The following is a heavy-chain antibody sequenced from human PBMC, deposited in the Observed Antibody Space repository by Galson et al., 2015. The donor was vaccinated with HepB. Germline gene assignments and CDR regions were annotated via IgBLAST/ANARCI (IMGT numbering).Heavy chain of an antibody. V-gene: IGHV1-3*01. CDR3: ARGRWTATAAGYYFDY. CDR1: GYTFSSYA. J-gene: IGHJ4*01. D-gene: IGHD6-13*01. CDR2: IDAGNGKI. Sequence: SVKVSCKASGYTFSSYAIHWVRQAPGQRLEWMGWIDAGNGKIKYSQILQGRVTITRDTSASTAYMELSSLRSEDTAVYYCARGRWTATAAGYYFDYWGQGTLVTVSS.